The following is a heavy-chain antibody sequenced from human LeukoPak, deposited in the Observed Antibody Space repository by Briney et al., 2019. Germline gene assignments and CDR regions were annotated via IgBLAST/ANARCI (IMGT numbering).Heavy chain of an antibody. CDR1: GFTFSSYS. CDR3: AKDERNWNYNLASQTYD. CDR2: ISSSSSTI. D-gene: IGHD1-7*01. V-gene: IGHV3-48*01. J-gene: IGHJ4*02. Sequence: GGSLRLSCAASGFTFSSYSMNWVRQAPGKGLEWVSYISSSSSTIYYADSVKGRFTISRDNAKNTLYLQMSSLRAEDTAVYYCAKDERNWNYNLASQTYDWGQGTLVTVSS.